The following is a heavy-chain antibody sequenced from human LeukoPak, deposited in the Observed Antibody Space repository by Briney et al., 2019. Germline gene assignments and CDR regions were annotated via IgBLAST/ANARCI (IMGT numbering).Heavy chain of an antibody. CDR2: INYDGTDA. J-gene: IGHJ3*02. Sequence: GGSLRLSCAASGFTLSSYWMHWVRQAPGKGLVWVSRINYDGTDATYADSVKGRFTFSRDNAKNTLYLQMNSLRAEDTAVYYCARDGGSGPAGAFDIWGQGTMVTVSS. V-gene: IGHV3-74*01. CDR3: ARDGGSGPAGAFDI. CDR1: GFTLSSYW. D-gene: IGHD3-10*01.